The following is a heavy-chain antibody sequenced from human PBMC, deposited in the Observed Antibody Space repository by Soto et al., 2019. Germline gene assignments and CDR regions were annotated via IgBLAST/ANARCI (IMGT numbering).Heavy chain of an antibody. Sequence: QVQLVQSGAEVKKPGSSVKVSCKASGGTFSSYAISWVRQAPGQGLEWMGGIIPIFGTANYAQKFQGRVTITADESTSTAYMELSSLRSEDTAVYYCARASRESPFSSWYEGWFDPWGQGTLVTVSS. J-gene: IGHJ5*02. CDR3: ARASRESPFSSWYEGWFDP. CDR1: GGTFSSYA. CDR2: IIPIFGTA. D-gene: IGHD6-13*01. V-gene: IGHV1-69*01.